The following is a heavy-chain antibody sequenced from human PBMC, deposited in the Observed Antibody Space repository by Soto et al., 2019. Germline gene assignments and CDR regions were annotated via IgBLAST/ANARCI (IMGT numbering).Heavy chain of an antibody. CDR3: ARTTAPNQAFDY. V-gene: IGHV2-70*04. J-gene: IGHJ4*02. Sequence: SGPTLVNPTQTLTLTCTFSGFSLSTSGMRVSWIRQPPGKALEWLARIDWDDDKFYSTSLKTRLTISKDTSKNQVVLTMTNMDPVDTATYYCARTTAPNQAFDYWGQGTRVTVSS. CDR2: IDWDDDK. CDR1: GFSLSTSGMR. D-gene: IGHD2-2*01.